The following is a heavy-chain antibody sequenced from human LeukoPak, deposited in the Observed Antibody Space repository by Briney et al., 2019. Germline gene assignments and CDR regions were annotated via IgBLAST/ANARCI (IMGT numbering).Heavy chain of an antibody. CDR2: ISSSSSTI. J-gene: IGHJ4*02. D-gene: IGHD2-2*01. V-gene: IGHV3-48*04. Sequence: GGSLRLSCAASGFTFSSYSMNWVRQAPGKGLEWVSYISSSSSTIYYADSVKGRFTISRDNAKNSLYLQMNSLRAEDTAVYYCARKYCSSTSCYLGLDYWGQGTPVTVSS. CDR1: GFTFSSYS. CDR3: ARKYCSSTSCYLGLDY.